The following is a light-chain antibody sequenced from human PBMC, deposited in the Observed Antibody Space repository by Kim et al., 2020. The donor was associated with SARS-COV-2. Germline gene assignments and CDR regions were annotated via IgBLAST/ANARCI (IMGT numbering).Light chain of an antibody. CDR2: RNN. J-gene: IGLJ3*02. CDR1: SNNVGNQG. V-gene: IGLV10-54*01. CDR3: SAWDNSLSAWV. Sequence: QTATTTCTGNSNNVGNQGAAWLQQHQGQPPKLLSYRNNTRPSGISERLSASRSGNTASLTITGLQPEDEADYYCSAWDNSLSAWVFGGGTQLTVL.